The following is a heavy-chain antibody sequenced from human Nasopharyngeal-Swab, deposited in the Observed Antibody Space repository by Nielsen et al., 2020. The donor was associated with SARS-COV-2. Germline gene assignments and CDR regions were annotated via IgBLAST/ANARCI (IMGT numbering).Heavy chain of an antibody. V-gene: IGHV3-21*06. CDR3: ARPIFCSSSSCARSAFDV. CDR1: AFNFNDYT. D-gene: IGHD2-2*01. J-gene: IGHJ3*01. Sequence: GESLKISCAASAFNFNDYTLNWVRQAPGKGLEWVSSISRTNTYVYYADSVKGRFTISRDNARNSLYLQMNSLRADDTAVYYCARPIFCSSSSCARSAFDVWGQGTLVTVSS. CDR2: ISRTNTYV.